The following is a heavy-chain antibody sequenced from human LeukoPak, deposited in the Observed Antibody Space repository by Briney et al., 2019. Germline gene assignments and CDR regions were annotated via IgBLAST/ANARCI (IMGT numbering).Heavy chain of an antibody. J-gene: IGHJ4*02. CDR3: ARGGLGSRLY. CDR2: IYYSGST. Sequence: SETLSLTCTVSGGSISSGGYYWSWIRQHPGKGLEWIGYIYYSGSTYYNPSLKSRFTISVDTSKNQFSLKLSSVTAADTAVYYCARGGLGSRLYWGQGTLVTVSS. CDR1: GGSISSGGYY. D-gene: IGHD3-10*01. V-gene: IGHV4-31*03.